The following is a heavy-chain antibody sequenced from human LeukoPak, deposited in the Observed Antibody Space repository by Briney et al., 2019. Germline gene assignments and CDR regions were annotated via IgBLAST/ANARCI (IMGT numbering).Heavy chain of an antibody. CDR2: INPKNGYT. Sequence: ASVKVSCKASGYTFSAGYIHWVRQAPGQGLEWMGWINPKNGYTDFAQKFQGRVAMTRDTSINTAYMELTRLKSDDTAVYYCARDKRDYDVSSGYYAYFDYWGQGTLVTVSS. V-gene: IGHV1-2*02. J-gene: IGHJ4*02. D-gene: IGHD3-3*01. CDR3: ARDKRDYDVSSGYYAYFDY. CDR1: GYTFSAGY.